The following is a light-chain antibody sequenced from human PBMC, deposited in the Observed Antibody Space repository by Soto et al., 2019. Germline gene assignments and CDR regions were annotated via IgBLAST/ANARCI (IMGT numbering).Light chain of an antibody. J-gene: IGKJ4*01. Sequence: EIVLTQSPGTLSLSPGERATLSCRASQSIASSYLAWYQQKPGQPPRLLLYRTFNRATGIPDRFSGSGAGKDFTLTISRLEPEDFAVYFCQQFSRPPLTCGGGTKVEI. CDR1: QSIASSY. CDR3: QQFSRPPLT. CDR2: RTF. V-gene: IGKV3-20*01.